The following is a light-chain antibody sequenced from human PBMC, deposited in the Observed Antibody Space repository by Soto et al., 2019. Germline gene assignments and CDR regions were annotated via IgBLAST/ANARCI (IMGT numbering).Light chain of an antibody. CDR1: QSVSSY. CDR2: DAS. Sequence: EIVLAQSQATLSISPGERATLSCRAIQSVSSYLAWYQQKPGQAPRLLIYDASNRATGIPARFSGSGSGTEFNLTISILQSEDFAVYFCQQYDKWPLAITFGQGTRLEIK. CDR3: QQYDKWPLAIT. J-gene: IGKJ5*01. V-gene: IGKV3D-15*03.